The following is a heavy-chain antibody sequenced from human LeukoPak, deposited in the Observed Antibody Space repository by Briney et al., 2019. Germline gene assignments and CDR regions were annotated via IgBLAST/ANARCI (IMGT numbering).Heavy chain of an antibody. CDR3: AREASRGGYYFDY. V-gene: IGHV3-30*19. Sequence: GSLRLSCAASGFTFSSYGMHWVRQAPGKGLEWVAVISYDGSNKYYADSVKGRFTISRDNSKNTLYLQMNSLRAEDTAVYYCAREASRGGYYFDYWGQGTLVTVSS. D-gene: IGHD3-10*01. CDR2: ISYDGSNK. J-gene: IGHJ4*02. CDR1: GFTFSSYG.